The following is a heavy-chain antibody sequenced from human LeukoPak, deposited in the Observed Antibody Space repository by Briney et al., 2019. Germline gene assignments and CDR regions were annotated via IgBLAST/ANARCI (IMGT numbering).Heavy chain of an antibody. CDR3: VRQQTPHGNFDY. V-gene: IGHV3-13*01. CDR2: IGTAGDT. J-gene: IGHJ4*02. CDR1: GFTFSSYD. Sequence: GGSLRLSCAASGFTFSSYDMHWVRQATGKGLEWVSAIGTAGDTYYPGSVKGRFTISRENAKNSLSLQMNSLRAEDTAVYYCVRQQTPHGNFDYWGQGTLVTVSS. D-gene: IGHD1-26*01.